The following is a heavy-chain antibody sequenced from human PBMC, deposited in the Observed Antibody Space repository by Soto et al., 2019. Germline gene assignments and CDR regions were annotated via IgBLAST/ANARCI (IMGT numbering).Heavy chain of an antibody. D-gene: IGHD2-15*01. CDR2: FDPEDGET. J-gene: IGHJ3*02. CDR3: ATADIVVVVAAPDAFDI. Sequence: ASVKASCKVSGYTLTELSMHWVRQAPGKGLEWMGGFDPEDGETIYAQKFQGRVTMTEDTSTDTAYMELSSLRSEDTAVYYCATADIVVVVAAPDAFDIWGQGTMVTVSS. CDR1: GYTLTELS. V-gene: IGHV1-24*01.